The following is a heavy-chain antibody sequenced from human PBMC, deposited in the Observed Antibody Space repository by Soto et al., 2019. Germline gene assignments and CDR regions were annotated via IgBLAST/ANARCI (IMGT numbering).Heavy chain of an antibody. CDR1: GYTFTSYG. Sequence: ASVKVSCKASGYTFTSYGISWVRQAPGQGLEWMGWISAYNGNTNYAQKLQGRVTMTTDTSTSTAYMELRSLRSDDTDVYYCARVLSPNYYDSSGYPPDAFDIWGQGTMVTVSS. CDR3: ARVLSPNYYDSSGYPPDAFDI. D-gene: IGHD3-22*01. V-gene: IGHV1-18*01. CDR2: ISAYNGNT. J-gene: IGHJ3*02.